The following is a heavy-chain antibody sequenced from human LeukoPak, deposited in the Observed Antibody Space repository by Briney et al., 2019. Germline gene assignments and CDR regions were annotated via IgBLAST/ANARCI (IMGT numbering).Heavy chain of an antibody. CDR2: IYYSGST. CDR3: ARVSPPVYDPSAFDI. V-gene: IGHV4-39*07. D-gene: IGHD5/OR15-5a*01. Sequence: SETLSLTCTVSGGSISSSSYYWGWIRQPPGKGLEWIGSIYYSGSTYYDPSLKSRVTISVDRSKNQSSLKLSSVTAADTAVYYCARVSPPVYDPSAFDIWGQGTMVTVSS. J-gene: IGHJ3*02. CDR1: GGSISSSSYY.